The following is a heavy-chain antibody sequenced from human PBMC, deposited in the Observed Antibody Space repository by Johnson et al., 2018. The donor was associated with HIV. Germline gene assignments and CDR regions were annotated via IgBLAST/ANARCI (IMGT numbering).Heavy chain of an antibody. Sequence: VQLVESGGGVVQPGRSLRLSCVASGFTFSSYAMHWVRQAPGKGLEWVSIIYSDGSTYFADSVKGRFPISRDNSKNTLFLQMNSLRVEDTAVYYCARLKNGAFDIWGQGTMVTVSS. CDR3: ARLKNGAFDI. CDR1: GFTFSSYA. D-gene: IGHD2-8*01. V-gene: IGHV3-NL1*01. J-gene: IGHJ3*02. CDR2: IYSDGST.